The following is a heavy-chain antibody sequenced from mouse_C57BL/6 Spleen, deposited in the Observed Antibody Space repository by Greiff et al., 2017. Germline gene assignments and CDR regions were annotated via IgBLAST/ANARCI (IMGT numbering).Heavy chain of an antibody. Sequence: EVQLQESGPGLVKPSQSLSLTCSVTGYSITSGYYWNWIRQFPGNKLEWMGYISYDGSNNYNPSLKNRISITRDTSKNQFFLKLNSVTTEDTATYYCAKIHSNYYYYAMDYWGQGTSVTVSS. V-gene: IGHV3-6*01. J-gene: IGHJ4*01. CDR2: ISYDGSN. CDR3: AKIHSNYYYYAMDY. D-gene: IGHD2-5*01. CDR1: GYSITSGYY.